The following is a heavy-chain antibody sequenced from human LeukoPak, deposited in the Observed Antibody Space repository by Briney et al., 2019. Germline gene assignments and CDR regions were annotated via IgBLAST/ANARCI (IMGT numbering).Heavy chain of an antibody. CDR1: GYTFTSYG. J-gene: IGHJ3*02. Sequence: ASVKVSCKASGYTFTSYGISWVRQAPGQGLEWMGWISAYNGNTNYAQKLQGRVTMTTDTSTSTAYMELRSLRSDDTAVYYCARRTIASIVGATFDAFDIWGQGTMVTVSS. V-gene: IGHV1-18*01. CDR2: ISAYNGNT. CDR3: ARRTIASIVGATFDAFDI. D-gene: IGHD1-26*01.